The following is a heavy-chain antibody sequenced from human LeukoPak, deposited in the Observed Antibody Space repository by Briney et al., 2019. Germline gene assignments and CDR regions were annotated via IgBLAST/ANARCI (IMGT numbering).Heavy chain of an antibody. CDR2: ISSSSSTI. CDR1: GFTFSSYS. D-gene: IGHD3-22*01. CDR3: ARETYYYDSSGYYHFDY. Sequence: PGGSLRLSCAASGFTFSSYSMNWVRQAPGKGLEWVSYISSSSSTIYYADSVKGRFTISRGNAKNSLYLQMNSLRDEDTAVYYCARETYYYDSSGYYHFDYWGQGTLVTVSS. J-gene: IGHJ4*02. V-gene: IGHV3-48*02.